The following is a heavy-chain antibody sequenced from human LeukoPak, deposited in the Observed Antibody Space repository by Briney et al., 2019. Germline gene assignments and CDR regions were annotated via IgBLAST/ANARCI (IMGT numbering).Heavy chain of an antibody. CDR2: IRSKVYGGTT. CDR3: TRVNGGYPYYYGLDV. Sequence: GGSLRLSCTASGFTFGDYAMSWVRQAPGKGLEWVGFIRSKVYGGTTESVASVKGRFTISRDDSKSIAYLQMNSLKTEDTAVYYCTRVNGGYPYYYGLDVWGKGTTVTVSS. J-gene: IGHJ6*04. CDR1: GFTFGDYA. V-gene: IGHV3-49*04. D-gene: IGHD5-12*01.